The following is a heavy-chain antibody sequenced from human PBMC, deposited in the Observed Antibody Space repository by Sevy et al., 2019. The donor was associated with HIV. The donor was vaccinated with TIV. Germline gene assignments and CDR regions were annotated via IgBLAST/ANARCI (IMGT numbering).Heavy chain of an antibody. D-gene: IGHD4-4*01. CDR1: SGSFSAYY. Sequence: SETLSLTCAVYSGSFSAYYWSWIRQPPGKGLEWIGEINHSGSTNYNPSLKSPVTISLHTSKNQFSLKLTSVTAADTAVYYCARGVTVTTVPYYFDYWGQGTLVTVSS. CDR3: ARGVTVTTVPYYFDY. V-gene: IGHV4-34*01. J-gene: IGHJ4*02. CDR2: INHSGST.